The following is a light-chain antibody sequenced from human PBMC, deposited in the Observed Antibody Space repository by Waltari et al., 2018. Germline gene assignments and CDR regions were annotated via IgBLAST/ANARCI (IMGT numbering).Light chain of an antibody. CDR1: QSVSSY. CDR3: QQRITWPIT. V-gene: IGKV3-11*01. J-gene: IGKJ5*01. Sequence: EIVLTQSPGTLSLSPGERATLPCRASQSVSSYLAWYQQKPGQAPRLLIYDTYTMATRIPARFSGSGSGTDFTLTISSLEPEDFAVYHCQQRITWPITFGQGTRLEIK. CDR2: DTY.